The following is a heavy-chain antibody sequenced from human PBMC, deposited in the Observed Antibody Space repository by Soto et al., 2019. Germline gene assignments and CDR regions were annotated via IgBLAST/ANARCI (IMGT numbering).Heavy chain of an antibody. D-gene: IGHD2-21*02. J-gene: IGHJ4*02. V-gene: IGHV3-49*04. CDR3: TREFCGGDCYSFDY. Sequence: GGSLRLSCTASGFTFGDYAMSWVRQAPGKGLEWVGFIRSKAYGGTTEYAASVKGRSTISRDDSKSIAYLQMNSLKTEDTAVYYCTREFCGGDCYSFDYWGQGTLVTVS. CDR1: GFTFGDYA. CDR2: IRSKAYGGTT.